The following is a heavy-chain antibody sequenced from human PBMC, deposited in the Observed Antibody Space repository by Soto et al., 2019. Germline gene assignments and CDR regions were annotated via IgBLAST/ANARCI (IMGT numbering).Heavy chain of an antibody. CDR2: IKSKTDGGTT. D-gene: IGHD2-21*02. CDR3: TTGAVVVTAIEVY. V-gene: IGHV3-15*07. Sequence: GGSLRLSCAASGFTFSNAWMNWVRQAPGKGLEWVGRIKSKTDGGTTDYAAPVKGRFTISRDDSKYTLYLQMNSLKTEDTAVYYCTTGAVVVTAIEVYWGQGTLVTVSS. CDR1: GFTFSNAW. J-gene: IGHJ4*02.